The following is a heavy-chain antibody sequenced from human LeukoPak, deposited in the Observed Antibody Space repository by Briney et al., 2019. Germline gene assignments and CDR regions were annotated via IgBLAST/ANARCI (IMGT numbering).Heavy chain of an antibody. D-gene: IGHD1-26*01. CDR2: IYYSGST. Sequence: SETLSLTCTVSGGSISSSSYYWGWIRQPPGKGLEWIGSIYYSGSTYYNPSLKSRVTISVDTSENQFSLKLSSVTAADTAVYYCARHVASGSYPYYFDHWGQGTQVTVSS. CDR1: GGSISSSSYY. J-gene: IGHJ4*02. V-gene: IGHV4-39*01. CDR3: ARHVASGSYPYYFDH.